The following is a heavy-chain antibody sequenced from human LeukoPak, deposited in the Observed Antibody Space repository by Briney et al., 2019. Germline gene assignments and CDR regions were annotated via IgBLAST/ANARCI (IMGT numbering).Heavy chain of an antibody. J-gene: IGHJ4*02. CDR1: GFTFSRYA. CDR2: ISSNGGST. CDR3: VKDSNDYDILTGYYTFYFDY. Sequence: PGGSLRLSCSAAGFTFSRYAMHWVRQAPGKGLEYVSAISSNGGSTYNADYVKGRFTISRDNSKNTLYLQMSSLRAEDTAVYYCVKDSNDYDILTGYYTFYFDYWGQGTLVTVSS. V-gene: IGHV3-64D*06. D-gene: IGHD3-9*01.